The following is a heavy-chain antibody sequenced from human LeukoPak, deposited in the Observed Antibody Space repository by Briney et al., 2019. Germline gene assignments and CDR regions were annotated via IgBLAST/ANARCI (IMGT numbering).Heavy chain of an antibody. CDR3: ARGGSYYPFVIDY. D-gene: IGHD1-26*01. J-gene: IGHJ4*02. Sequence: ASVKVSCKTSGYSFTNYGITWVRQAPGQGLEWMGWISGYNSKPFYAQNFQGRVTMTTDTSTSTVYMELRSLRSDDTAVYYCARGGSYYPFVIDYWGQGTLVTVSS. V-gene: IGHV1-18*01. CDR2: ISGYNSKP. CDR1: GYSFTNYG.